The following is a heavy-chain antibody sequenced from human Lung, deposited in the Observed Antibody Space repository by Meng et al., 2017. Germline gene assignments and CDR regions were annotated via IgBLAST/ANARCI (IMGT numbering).Heavy chain of an antibody. CDR2: INHSGST. Sequence: SETLSLTCVVSGVSFSDYYWSWIRQPPGKGLEWIGEINHSGSTNYNPSLESRATISVDTSQNNLSLKLSSVTAADSAVYYCARGPTTMAHDFDYWGQGTLVTVSS. CDR3: ARGPTTMAHDFDY. J-gene: IGHJ4*02. D-gene: IGHD4-11*01. V-gene: IGHV4-34*01. CDR1: GVSFSDYY.